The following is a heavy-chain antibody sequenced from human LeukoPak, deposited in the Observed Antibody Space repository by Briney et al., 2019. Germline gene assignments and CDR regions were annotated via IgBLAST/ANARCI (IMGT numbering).Heavy chain of an antibody. CDR3: ARDLTYYYDSSGYYEGVPYYFDY. CDR1: GFTFSSYS. J-gene: IGHJ4*02. V-gene: IGHV3-48*01. Sequence: PGGSLRLSCAASGFTFSSYSMNWVRKAPGKGLEWVSYISSSSSTIYYADSVKGRFTISRDNAKNSLYLQMNSLRAEDTAVYYCARDLTYYYDSSGYYEGVPYYFDYWGQGTLVTVSS. CDR2: ISSSSSTI. D-gene: IGHD3-22*01.